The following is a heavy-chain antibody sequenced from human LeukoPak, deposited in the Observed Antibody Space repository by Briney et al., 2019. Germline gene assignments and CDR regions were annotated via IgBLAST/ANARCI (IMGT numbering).Heavy chain of an antibody. Sequence: ASVKVSCKASGGTFSSYAISWVRQAPGQGLEWMGGIIPIFGTANYAQKFQGRVTITADESTSTAYMELSSLRSDDTAVYYCARELEPEYYFDYWGQGTLVTVSS. CDR1: GGTFSSYA. D-gene: IGHD1-1*01. CDR2: IIPIFGTA. V-gene: IGHV1-69*01. CDR3: ARELEPEYYFDY. J-gene: IGHJ4*02.